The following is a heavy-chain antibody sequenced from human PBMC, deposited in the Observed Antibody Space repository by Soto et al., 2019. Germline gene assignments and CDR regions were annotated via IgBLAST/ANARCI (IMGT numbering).Heavy chain of an antibody. Sequence: SETLSLTCTVSGGSISSYYWSWIRQPPGKGLEWIGYIYYSGSTNYNPSLKSRVTISVDTSKNQFSLKLSSVTAADTAVYYCARERAVAQWCMDDWGQGTTVTVSS. CDR3: ARERAVAQWCMDD. J-gene: IGHJ6*02. CDR2: IYYSGST. CDR1: GGSISSYY. V-gene: IGHV4-59*01. D-gene: IGHD6-19*01.